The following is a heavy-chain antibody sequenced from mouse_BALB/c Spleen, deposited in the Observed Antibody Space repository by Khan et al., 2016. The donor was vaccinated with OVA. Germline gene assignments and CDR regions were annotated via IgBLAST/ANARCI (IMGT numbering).Heavy chain of an antibody. Sequence: QVQLQQPGAELVRPGASVKLSCEASGYTFTSYWMNWVKQSPEQGLEWIGRIDPYDSETHYNQNFKDKALLTVDKSSSTAYMQLSSLTSEDSAVYNWARNPFAYWGQGTLVTVSA. CDR3: ARNPFAY. CDR1: GYTFTSYW. J-gene: IGHJ3*01. V-gene: IGHV1-52*01. CDR2: IDPYDSET.